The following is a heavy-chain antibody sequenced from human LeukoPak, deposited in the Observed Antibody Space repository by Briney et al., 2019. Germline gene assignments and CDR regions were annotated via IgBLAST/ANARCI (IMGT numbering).Heavy chain of an antibody. D-gene: IGHD2/OR15-2a*01. CDR2: IYYSGST. CDR3: VRAKLSNWFDP. Sequence: SETLSLTCTVSGGSISSYYWSWIRQPPGKGLEWIGYIYYSGSTNYNPSLKSRVTISVDTSKNQFSLKLSSVTAADTAVYYCVRAKLSNWFDPWGQGTLVTVSS. J-gene: IGHJ5*02. CDR1: GGSISSYY. V-gene: IGHV4-59*01.